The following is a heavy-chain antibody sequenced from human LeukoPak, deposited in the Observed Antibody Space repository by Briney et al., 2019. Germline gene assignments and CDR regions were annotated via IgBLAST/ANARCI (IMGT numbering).Heavy chain of an antibody. Sequence: ASVKVSCKASGYTFTGYYMHWVRQAPGQGLEWMGWINPNRGDTSYAQKFQGRVTMTRDTPINTAYMELSGLTSDDTAVYYCGRRRIDCSDTGCYVDYWGQGTLVTVSS. V-gene: IGHV1-2*02. D-gene: IGHD2-15*01. CDR2: INPNRGDT. J-gene: IGHJ4*02. CDR3: GRRRIDCSDTGCYVDY. CDR1: GYTFTGYY.